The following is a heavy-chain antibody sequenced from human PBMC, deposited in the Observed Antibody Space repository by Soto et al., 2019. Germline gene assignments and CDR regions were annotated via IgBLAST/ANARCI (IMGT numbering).Heavy chain of an antibody. CDR1: GFTFSSYW. D-gene: IGHD3-3*01. V-gene: IGHV3-7*01. Sequence: GGSLRLSCAASGFTFSSYWMSWVRQAPGKGLEWVANIKQDGSEKYYVDSVKGRFTISRDNAKNSLYLQMNSLRAEDTAVYYCARCPYYDFWSGYLASKNYRMDVWGQGTTVTVSS. CDR3: ARCPYYDFWSGYLASKNYRMDV. CDR2: IKQDGSEK. J-gene: IGHJ6*02.